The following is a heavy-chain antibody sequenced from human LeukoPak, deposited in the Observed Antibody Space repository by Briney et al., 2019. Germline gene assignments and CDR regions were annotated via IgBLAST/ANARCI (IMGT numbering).Heavy chain of an antibody. V-gene: IGHV1-18*01. J-gene: IGHJ3*02. CDR2: ISAYNGNT. CDR3: ARRIAAAGHDAFDI. CDR1: GYTLTELS. Sequence: ASVKVSCKVSGYTLTELSMHWVRQAPGQGLEWMGWISAYNGNTNYAQKLQGRVTMTTDTSTSTAYMELRSLRSDDTAVYYCARRIAAAGHDAFDIWGQGTMVTVSS. D-gene: IGHD6-13*01.